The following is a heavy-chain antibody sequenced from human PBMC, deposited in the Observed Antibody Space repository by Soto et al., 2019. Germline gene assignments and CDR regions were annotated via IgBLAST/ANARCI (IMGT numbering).Heavy chain of an antibody. Sequence: PFETLSLTCTVSGASISYGGFSWSWIRQSPGKGLEWIGYISHLENTYLHPSFKSRLTMSIDRTRNQFSLKLSSVTAADMAVYYCARGGGYDSFDYWGQGVLVTVSS. CDR2: ISHLENT. J-gene: IGHJ4*02. CDR1: GASISYGGFS. D-gene: IGHD5-12*01. CDR3: ARGGGYDSFDY. V-gene: IGHV4-30-2*06.